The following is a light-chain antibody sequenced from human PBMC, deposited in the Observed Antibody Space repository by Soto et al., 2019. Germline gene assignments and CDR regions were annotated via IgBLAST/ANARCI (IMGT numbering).Light chain of an antibody. J-gene: IGLJ1*01. CDR2: EVY. Sequence: QSALTQPPSASGSFGQSVTISCTGTSSDVGGYNYVSWYQQHPGKAPQLMIYEVYNRPSGVPHRFSGSKSGDTASLTISGLQAEDEADYYCTSYTSSTPFYVFGTGTKVTVL. CDR1: SSDVGGYNY. V-gene: IGLV2-8*01. CDR3: TSYTSSTPFYV.